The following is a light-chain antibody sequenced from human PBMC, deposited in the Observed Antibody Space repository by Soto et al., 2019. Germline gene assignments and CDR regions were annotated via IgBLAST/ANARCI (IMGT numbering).Light chain of an antibody. J-gene: IGKJ1*01. CDR1: QSVSSTY. Sequence: EVVLTQSPGTLSLSPGXRATLSCRASQSVSSTYLAWYQQKPGQAPRLLIYAASSRATGIPDRFSGSGSGTDFTLTISRLEPEDFAVYYCPQYGSSPTFGQGTKV. V-gene: IGKV3-20*01. CDR2: AAS. CDR3: PQYGSSPT.